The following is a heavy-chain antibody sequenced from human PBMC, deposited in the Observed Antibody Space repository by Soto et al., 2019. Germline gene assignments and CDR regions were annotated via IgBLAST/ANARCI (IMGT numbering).Heavy chain of an antibody. CDR1: GFTFSSYA. J-gene: IGHJ4*02. V-gene: IGHV3-23*01. D-gene: IGHD6-13*01. Sequence: GGSLRLSCAASGFTFSSYAMSWVRQAPGKGLEWVSAISGSGGSTYYADSVKGRFTISRDNSKNTLYLQMNSLRAEDTAVYYCAKALNVIAANPGDFDYWGQGTLVTVSS. CDR3: AKALNVIAANPGDFDY. CDR2: ISGSGGST.